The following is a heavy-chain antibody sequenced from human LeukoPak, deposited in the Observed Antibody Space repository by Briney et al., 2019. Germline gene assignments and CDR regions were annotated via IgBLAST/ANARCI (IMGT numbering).Heavy chain of an antibody. J-gene: IGHJ6*02. CDR3: AKFGCGTTSCSCYYGMDV. V-gene: IGHV3-23*01. D-gene: IGHD2-2*01. CDR2: ISGSGDST. CDR1: GFTFSTYA. Sequence: GGSLRLSCAASGFTFSTYAMSWVRQAPGKGLEWVSAISGSGDSTSYADSVKGRFTFSRDNSKNTLYLQMSSLRAEDTAVYYCAKFGCGTTSCSCYYGMDVWGQGTTITVSS.